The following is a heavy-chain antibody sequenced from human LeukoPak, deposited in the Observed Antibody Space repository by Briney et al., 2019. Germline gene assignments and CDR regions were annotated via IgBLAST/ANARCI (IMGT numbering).Heavy chain of an antibody. CDR1: GGSISSSRSY. Sequence: SETLSLTCSVSGGSISSSRSYWGWIRQTPGKGLEWVGSIYYNGDTYYNPSFKSRVTISVDTSKNQFSLKLSSVAAADTAVYYCARDRNMITFGGVIGRRGYFDYWGQGTLVTVSS. V-gene: IGHV4-39*07. D-gene: IGHD3-16*02. J-gene: IGHJ4*02. CDR3: ARDRNMITFGGVIGRRGYFDY. CDR2: IYYNGDT.